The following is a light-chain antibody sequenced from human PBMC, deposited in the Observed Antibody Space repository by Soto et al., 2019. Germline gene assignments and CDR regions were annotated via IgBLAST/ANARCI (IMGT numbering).Light chain of an antibody. CDR2: RNT. Sequence: QSVLTQPPSVSGAPGQRVTISCAGSSSNIGAGYDVHWFQQLPGTAPKLLIYRNTNRPSGVPDRFSASKSGTSASLAITGLQADDEADYYCQSYDSSLSAYIFGTGTKVTVL. CDR3: QSYDSSLSAYI. V-gene: IGLV1-40*01. J-gene: IGLJ1*01. CDR1: SSNIGAGYD.